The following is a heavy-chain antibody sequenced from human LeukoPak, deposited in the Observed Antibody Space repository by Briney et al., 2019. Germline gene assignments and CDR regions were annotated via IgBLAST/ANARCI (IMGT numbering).Heavy chain of an antibody. CDR3: AKGVRGGAYYFDY. CDR1: GFTFSSYG. D-gene: IGHD3-16*01. J-gene: IGHJ4*02. CDR2: IWYDGSNK. Sequence: GGSLRLSCAASGFTFSSYGMHWVRQAPGKGLEWVAVIWYDGSNKYYADSVKGRFTISRDNSKNTLYLQMNSLRAEDTAVYYCAKGVRGGAYYFDYWGQGTLVTVSS. V-gene: IGHV3-33*06.